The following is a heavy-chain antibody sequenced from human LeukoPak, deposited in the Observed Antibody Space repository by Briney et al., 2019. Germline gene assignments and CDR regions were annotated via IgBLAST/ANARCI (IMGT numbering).Heavy chain of an antibody. J-gene: IGHJ4*02. V-gene: IGHV3-23*01. Sequence: GGSLRLSCAASGFTFGPYAMSWVRQAPGKGLEWVSAISGSGHSTYYADSVKGRFTVSRDNSRNTLFLQMNSLRVEDTAVYYCATDRATQYFDYWGQGTLVSVPS. D-gene: IGHD2-15*01. CDR2: ISGSGHST. CDR1: GFTFGPYA. CDR3: ATDRATQYFDY.